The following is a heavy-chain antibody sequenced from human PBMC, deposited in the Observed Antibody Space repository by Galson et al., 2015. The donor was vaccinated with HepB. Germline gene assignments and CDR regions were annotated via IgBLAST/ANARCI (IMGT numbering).Heavy chain of an antibody. J-gene: IGHJ6*02. V-gene: IGHV2-26*01. CDR1: GFSLSNARMG. D-gene: IGHD3-10*01. CDR2: IFSNDEK. CDR3: ARILGDLDYYYYYGMDV. Sequence: PALVKPTQTLTLTCTVSGFSLSNARMGVSWIRQPPGKALEWLAHIFSNDEKSYSTSLKSRLTISKDTSKSQVVLTMTNMDPVDTATYYCARILGDLDYYYYYGMDVWGQGTTVTVSS.